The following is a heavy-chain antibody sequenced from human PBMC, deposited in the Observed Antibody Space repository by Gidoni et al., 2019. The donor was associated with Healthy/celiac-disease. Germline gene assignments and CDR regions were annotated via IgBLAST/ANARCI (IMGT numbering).Heavy chain of an antibody. CDR1: GFPLRDYY. J-gene: IGHJ4*02. CDR2: ISSSGSTI. CDR3: ASGGTLWFRELRSDY. D-gene: IGHD3-10*01. Sequence: VPRVESGVGLVKPGGSLRPSFSPSGFPLRDYYMSWIRQAPGKGLEWVSDISSSGSTIYYADSVKGRFTISRDNAKNSLYLQMNSLRAEDTAVYYCASGGTLWFRELRSDYWGQGTLVTVSS. V-gene: IGHV3-11*01.